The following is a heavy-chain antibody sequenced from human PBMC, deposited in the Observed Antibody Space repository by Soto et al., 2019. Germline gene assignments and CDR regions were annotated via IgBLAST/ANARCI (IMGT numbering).Heavy chain of an antibody. CDR2: VYYTGTT. D-gene: IGHD6-13*01. CDR1: GGSISSYF. Sequence: QVQLQESGPGLLKPSETLSLTCTVPGGSISSYFYIWVRQPPGKGLEWIGSVYYTGTTDYNPSLKSRVTISVDTSKTQFSLNLRSVTAADTAVYYCARDLAAVPGAFDYWGRGTLVTVSS. V-gene: IGHV4-59*01. J-gene: IGHJ4*02. CDR3: ARDLAAVPGAFDY.